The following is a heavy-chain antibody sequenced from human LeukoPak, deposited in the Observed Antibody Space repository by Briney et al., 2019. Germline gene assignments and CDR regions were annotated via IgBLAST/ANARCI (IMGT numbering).Heavy chain of an antibody. CDR3: ARGVVAAAGRTFDF. J-gene: IGHJ4*02. CDR1: GDSFSYFY. Sequence: SETLSLTCTVSGDSFSYFYWSWIRQPPGKGLEWIGYIYNSGSTNYNPSLKSRVTISLDTSKYQFSLKLSSVTAADTAVYYCARGVVAAAGRTFDFWGQGTLVTVSS. V-gene: IGHV4-59*01. D-gene: IGHD6-13*01. CDR2: IYNSGST.